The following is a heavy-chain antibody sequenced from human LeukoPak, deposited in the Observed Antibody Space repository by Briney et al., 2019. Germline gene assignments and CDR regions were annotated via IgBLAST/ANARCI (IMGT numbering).Heavy chain of an antibody. CDR3: AKIEAVFRPGFDFDY. CDR1: GFTFSSYS. D-gene: IGHD3-16*01. V-gene: IGHV3-23*01. CDR2: ISGSGGST. Sequence: GGSLRLSCAASGFTFSSYSMNWVRQVPGKGLEWVSAISGSGGSTYYADSVKGRFTISRDNSKNTLYLQMNSLRAEDTAVYYCAKIEAVFRPGFDFDYWGQGTLVTVSS. J-gene: IGHJ4*02.